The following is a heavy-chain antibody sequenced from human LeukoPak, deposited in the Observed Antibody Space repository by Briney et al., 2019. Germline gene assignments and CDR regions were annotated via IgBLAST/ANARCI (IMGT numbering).Heavy chain of an antibody. J-gene: IGHJ6*02. Sequence: GGSLRLSCAASGFTFSGYVMTWVRQAPGKGLECVSSITFSSSHIYYADSVKGRFTISRDNTKDSLYLQMNSLRAEDTAVYYCARDTIAVADYYYYGMDVWGQGTTVTVSS. CDR3: ARDTIAVADYYYYGMDV. D-gene: IGHD6-19*01. CDR2: ITFSSSHI. V-gene: IGHV3-21*01. CDR1: GFTFSGYV.